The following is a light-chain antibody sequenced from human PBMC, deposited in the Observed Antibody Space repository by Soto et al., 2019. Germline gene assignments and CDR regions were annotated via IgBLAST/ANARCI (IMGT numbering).Light chain of an antibody. Sequence: QVTQSPSSLSAPVGDRVTITCRASQAIRNDLGWYQQKPGKAPKLLIYAASTLQSGVPSRFSGSGFGTDFTLTISSLQPEDFATYYCLQDFNYFSFGQGTRLEIK. J-gene: IGKJ5*01. CDR3: LQDFNYFS. V-gene: IGKV1-6*01. CDR1: QAIRND. CDR2: AAS.